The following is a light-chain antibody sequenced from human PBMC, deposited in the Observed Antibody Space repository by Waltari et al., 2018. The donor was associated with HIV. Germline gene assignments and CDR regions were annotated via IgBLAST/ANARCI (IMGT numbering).Light chain of an antibody. CDR1: SSDVGGYNL. CDR3: ASYTISGSLV. Sequence: QSALTQPPSVSGFPGQSIAIACTGTSSDVGGYNLVSWYQKHPDKAPKLILYDVNYRPSGVSYRFSGSKSGNSASLTISGLQVDDEADYYCASYTISGSLVFGGPTTLTVL. J-gene: IGLJ3*02. V-gene: IGLV2-14*03. CDR2: DVN.